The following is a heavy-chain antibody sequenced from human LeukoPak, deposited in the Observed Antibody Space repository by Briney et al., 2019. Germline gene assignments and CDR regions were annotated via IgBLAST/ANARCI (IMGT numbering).Heavy chain of an antibody. D-gene: IGHD1-14*01. Sequence: ASVKVSCKASGYTFTDYYMHWVQQAPGKGLEWMGRVDPEDGETIYAEKFQGRVTITADTSTDTAYMELSSLRSEDTAVYYCATVGQRYTDYWGQGTLVTVSS. CDR3: ATVGQRYTDY. V-gene: IGHV1-69-2*01. J-gene: IGHJ4*02. CDR1: GYTFTDYY. CDR2: VDPEDGET.